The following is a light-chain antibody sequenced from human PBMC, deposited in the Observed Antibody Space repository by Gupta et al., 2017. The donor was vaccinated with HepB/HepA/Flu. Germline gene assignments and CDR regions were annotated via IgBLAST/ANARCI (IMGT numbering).Light chain of an antibody. V-gene: IGKV3-15*01. CDR1: QSVSSN. CDR2: GAS. J-gene: IGKJ2*01. CDR3: QQDHAMNT. Sequence: EIVMTQSPATLSVSPGERATLSCRASQSVSSNLEWYQQKPGLAPRLLIYGASTRANGIPARFSGSRSGTEFTLTSSSRQSEDFAIYYGQQDHAMNTLGQGTKLAIK.